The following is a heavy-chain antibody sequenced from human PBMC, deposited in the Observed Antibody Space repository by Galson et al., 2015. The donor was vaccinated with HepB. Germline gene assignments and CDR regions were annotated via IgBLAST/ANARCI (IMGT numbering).Heavy chain of an antibody. J-gene: IGHJ4*02. CDR1: GFTFSSYE. Sequence: SLRLSCAASGFTFSSYEMNWVRQAPGKGLEWVSYVSSSGSTIYYADSVKGRFTISRDNAKNSLYLQMNSLRAEDTAVYYCARSARRGSSRAAAGTEYWGQGTLVTVSS. D-gene: IGHD6-13*01. CDR3: ARSARRGSSRAAAGTEY. CDR2: VSSSGSTI. V-gene: IGHV3-48*03.